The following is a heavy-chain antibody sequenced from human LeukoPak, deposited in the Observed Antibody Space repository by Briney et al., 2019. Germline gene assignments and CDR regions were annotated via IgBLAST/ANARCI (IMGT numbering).Heavy chain of an antibody. V-gene: IGHV3-30*02. CDR2: IRYDGSNK. CDR3: ARADSSGPWLDY. J-gene: IGHJ4*02. CDR1: GFTFSSYG. D-gene: IGHD3-22*01. Sequence: PGGSLRLSCAASGFTFSSYGMHWVRQAPGKGLEWVAFIRYDGSNKYYADSVKGRFTISRDNAKNSLYLQMNSLRAEDTAVYYCARADSSGPWLDYWGQGTLVTVSS.